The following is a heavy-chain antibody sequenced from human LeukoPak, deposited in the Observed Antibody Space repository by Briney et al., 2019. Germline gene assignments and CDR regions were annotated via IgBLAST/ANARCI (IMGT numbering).Heavy chain of an antibody. CDR1: GGSISSLNYY. J-gene: IGHJ5*02. D-gene: IGHD4-11*01. CDR3: ARGDYSDYVANWFEP. Sequence: SETLSLTCTVSGGSISSLNYYWGWIRQPPGKGLEWIGSIYSSGSTYYNPSLKSRVTISVDTSKNQFSLKLNSVTAADTAVYYCARGDYSDYVANWFEPWGQGTLVTVSS. CDR2: IYSSGST. V-gene: IGHV4-39*01.